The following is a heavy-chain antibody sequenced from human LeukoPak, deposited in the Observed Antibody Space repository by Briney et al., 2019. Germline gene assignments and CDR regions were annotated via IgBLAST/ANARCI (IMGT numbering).Heavy chain of an antibody. CDR3: TTGRVPKWYYFDY. V-gene: IGHV3-15*01. Sequence: GGSLRLSCAASGFTLSNAWMSWVRQAPGKGLEWVGRIKSKTDGGTTDYAAPVKGRFTISRDDSKNTLYLQMNSATPEHTAVSYFTTGRVPKWYYFDYWGQGTLVTVSS. D-gene: IGHD2-15*01. J-gene: IGHJ4*02. CDR1: GFTLSNAW. CDR2: IKSKTDGGTT.